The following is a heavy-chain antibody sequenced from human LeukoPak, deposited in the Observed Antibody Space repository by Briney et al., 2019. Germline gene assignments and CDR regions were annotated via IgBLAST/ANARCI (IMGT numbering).Heavy chain of an antibody. J-gene: IGHJ5*02. CDR2: ISSSSSYI. CDR3: ARPRGVDWFDP. CDR1: GFTFSSYS. Sequence: GGSLRLSCAASGFTFSSYSMNWVRQAPGKGLEWVSSISSSSSYIYYADSVKGRFTISRDNAKNSLYLQMNSLRAEDTAVYYCARPRGVDWFDPWGQGTLVTVSS. V-gene: IGHV3-21*01.